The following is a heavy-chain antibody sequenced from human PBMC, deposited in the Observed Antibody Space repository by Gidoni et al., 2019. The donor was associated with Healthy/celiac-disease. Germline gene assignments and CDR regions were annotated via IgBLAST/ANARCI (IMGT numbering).Heavy chain of an antibody. CDR3: RGGIAAAGGFDY. CDR1: GGSISSSSYY. CDR2: IYYSGST. V-gene: IGHV4-39*07. J-gene: IGHJ4*02. D-gene: IGHD6-13*01. Sequence: QLQLQESGPGLVKPSETLSLTCTVSGGSISSSSYYWGWIRQPPGKGLEWIGSIYYSGSTYYNPSLKSRVTISVDTSKNQFSLKLSSVTAADTAVYYCRGGIAAAGGFDYWGQGTLVTVSS.